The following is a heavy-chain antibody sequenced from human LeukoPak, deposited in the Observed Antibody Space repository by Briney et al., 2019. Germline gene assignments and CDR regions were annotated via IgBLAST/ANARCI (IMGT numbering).Heavy chain of an antibody. CDR2: IYYSGST. V-gene: IGHV4-61*01. J-gene: IGHJ4*02. CDR1: GYSISSSYY. CDR3: ARAVAGTKYYFDY. Sequence: SGTLSFTCTVSGYSISSSYYWSWIRQPPGKGLEWIGYIYYSGSTNYNPSLKSRVTISVDTSKNQFSLKLSSVTAADTAVYYCARAVAGTKYYFDYWGQGTLVTVSS. D-gene: IGHD6-19*01.